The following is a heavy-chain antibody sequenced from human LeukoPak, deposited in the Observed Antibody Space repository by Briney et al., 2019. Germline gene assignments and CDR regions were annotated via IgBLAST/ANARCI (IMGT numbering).Heavy chain of an antibody. CDR1: GGSISSSSYC. J-gene: IGHJ5*02. Sequence: SETLSLTCTVSGGSISSSSYCCGWIRQPPGKGLEWIVGIYYSGSTYYNPSLKSRVTISVDTSKNPFSLKLSSVTAADTAVYYCATEVNGYSSSWQRYNWFDPWGQGTLVTVSS. D-gene: IGHD6-13*01. CDR3: ATEVNGYSSSWQRYNWFDP. CDR2: IYYSGST. V-gene: IGHV4-39*07.